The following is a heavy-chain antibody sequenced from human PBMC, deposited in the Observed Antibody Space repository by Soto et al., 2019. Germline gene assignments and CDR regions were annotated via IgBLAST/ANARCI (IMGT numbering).Heavy chain of an antibody. J-gene: IGHJ4*02. CDR3: ARVERGITIFGVVIPPFDY. CDR1: GFTFSDYY. D-gene: IGHD3-3*01. V-gene: IGHV3-11*01. CDR2: ISSSGSTI. Sequence: QVQLVESGGGLVKPGGSLRLSCAASGFTFSDYYMSWIRQAPGKGLEWVSYISSSGSTIYYADSVKGRFTISRDNAKNSPYLKMNSLRAEDTAVYYCARVERGITIFGVVIPPFDYWGQGTLVTVSS.